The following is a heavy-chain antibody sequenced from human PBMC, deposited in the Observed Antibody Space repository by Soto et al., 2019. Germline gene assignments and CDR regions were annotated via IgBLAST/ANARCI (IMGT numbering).Heavy chain of an antibody. V-gene: IGHV4-59*01. Sequence: PSETLSLTCTVSGGSISSYYWSWIRQPPGKGLEWIGYIYYSGSTNYNPSLKSRVTISVDTSKNQFSLKLSSVTAADTAVYYCARMNKYSSGWYFDYWGQGTLVTVFS. CDR2: IYYSGST. CDR1: GGSISSYY. J-gene: IGHJ4*02. D-gene: IGHD6-19*01. CDR3: ARMNKYSSGWYFDY.